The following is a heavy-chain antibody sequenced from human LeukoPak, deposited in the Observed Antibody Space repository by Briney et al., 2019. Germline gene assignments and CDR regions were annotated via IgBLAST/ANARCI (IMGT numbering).Heavy chain of an antibody. Sequence: GGSLRLSCTASGFTFGDYAMSWFRQAPGKGLEWVGFITSKAYGGTTEYAASVKGRFTFSGDDSKSIAYLQMNSLKTEDTAVYYCTRIYYGSGSYSRFDYWGQGTLVTVSS. CDR3: TRIYYGSGSYSRFDY. J-gene: IGHJ4*02. D-gene: IGHD3-10*01. CDR2: ITSKAYGGTT. V-gene: IGHV3-49*03. CDR1: GFTFGDYA.